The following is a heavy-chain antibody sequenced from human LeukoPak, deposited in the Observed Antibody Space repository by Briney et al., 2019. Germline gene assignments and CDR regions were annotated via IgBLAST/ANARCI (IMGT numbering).Heavy chain of an antibody. J-gene: IGHJ5*02. CDR2: IYYSGGI. Sequence: SETLSPTCTVSGGSISIYYWSWIRQPPGKGREWIGYIYYSGGINYNPSLKSRVTISVDASKNQFSLKLSSVTAADTAVYYCARNTGHLVSGWFAPWGQEPLVTVPS. V-gene: IGHV4-59*01. CDR1: GGSISIYY. CDR3: ARNTGHLVSGWFAP. D-gene: IGHD6-6*01.